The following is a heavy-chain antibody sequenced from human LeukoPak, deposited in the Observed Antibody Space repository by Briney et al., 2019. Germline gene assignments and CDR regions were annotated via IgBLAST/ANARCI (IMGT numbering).Heavy chain of an antibody. Sequence: GGSLRLSCAASGFTFDDYAMHWVRQAPGKGLEWVSGISWNSGSIGYADSVKGRFTISRDNAKNSLYLQMNSLRAEDTAVYYCARDYYGSTNWFDPWGQGTLVTVSS. V-gene: IGHV3-9*01. J-gene: IGHJ5*02. CDR1: GFTFDDYA. D-gene: IGHD3-10*01. CDR2: ISWNSGSI. CDR3: ARDYYGSTNWFDP.